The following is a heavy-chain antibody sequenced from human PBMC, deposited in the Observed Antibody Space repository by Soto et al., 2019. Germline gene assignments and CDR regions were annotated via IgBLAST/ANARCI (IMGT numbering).Heavy chain of an antibody. D-gene: IGHD3-22*01. CDR3: AREAYYYDSSGYYH. V-gene: IGHV3-21*01. J-gene: IGHJ5*02. CDR2: ISSSSSYI. CDR1: GFTSSSYS. Sequence: GGSLRLSCAASGFTSSSYSMNWVRQAPGKGLEWVSSISSSSSYIYYADSVKGRFTISRDNAKNSLYLQMNSLRAEDTAVYYCAREAYYYDSSGYYHWGQGTLVTVSS.